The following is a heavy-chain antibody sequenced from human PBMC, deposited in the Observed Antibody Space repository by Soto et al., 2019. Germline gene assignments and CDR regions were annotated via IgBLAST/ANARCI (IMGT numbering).Heavy chain of an antibody. CDR2: IYYSGST. J-gene: IGHJ4*02. CDR3: ARGGPNYYDSSGYIDY. V-gene: IGHV4-31*03. Sequence: SETLSLTCTVSGGSISSGGYYWSWIRQHPGKGLEWIGYIYYSGSTYYNPSLKSRVTISVDTSKNQFSLKLSSVTAADTAVYYCARGGPNYYDSSGYIDYWGQGTLVTVSS. CDR1: GGSISSGGYY. D-gene: IGHD3-22*01.